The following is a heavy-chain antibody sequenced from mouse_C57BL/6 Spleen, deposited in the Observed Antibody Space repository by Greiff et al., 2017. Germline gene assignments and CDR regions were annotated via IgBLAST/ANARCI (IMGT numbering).Heavy chain of an antibody. Sequence: EVKLVESGGGLVQPGGSMKLSCVASGFTFSNYWMNWVRQSPEKGLEWVAQIRLKSDNYATHYAESVKGRFTISRDDSKSSVYLQMNNLRAEDTGIYYCTYYDYDPFAYWGQGTLVIVSA. D-gene: IGHD2-4*01. CDR3: TYYDYDPFAY. CDR1: GFTFSNYW. J-gene: IGHJ3*01. CDR2: IRLKSDNYAT. V-gene: IGHV6-3*01.